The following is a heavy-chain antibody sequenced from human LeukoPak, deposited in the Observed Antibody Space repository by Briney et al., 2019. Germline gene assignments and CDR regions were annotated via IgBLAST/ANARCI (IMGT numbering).Heavy chain of an antibody. J-gene: IGHJ6*02. D-gene: IGHD6-19*01. Sequence: GGSLRLSCAASGFIFSDSYMSWIRQAPGKGPDWVSKISSRGMTIDYADSVKGRFTISRDNANNSLYLQMNSLRAEDTAVYYCAAQAGTGPYYYYGLDVWGQGTTVTVSS. CDR1: GFIFSDSY. CDR3: AAQAGTGPYYYYGLDV. CDR2: ISSRGMTI. V-gene: IGHV3-11*04.